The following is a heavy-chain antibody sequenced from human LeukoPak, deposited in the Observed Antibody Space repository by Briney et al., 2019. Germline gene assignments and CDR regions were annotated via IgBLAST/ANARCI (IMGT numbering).Heavy chain of an antibody. CDR3: ARDPPDKPGYSSSWSSY. CDR1: GGSISSGSYC. V-gene: IGHV4-61*02. Sequence: PSETLSLTCTVSGGSISSGSYCWSWIRQPAGKGLEWIGRIYTSGSTNYNPSLKSRVTISVDTSKNQFSLKLSSVTAADTAVYYCARDPPDKPGYSSSWSSYWGQGTLVTVSS. J-gene: IGHJ4*02. D-gene: IGHD6-13*01. CDR2: IYTSGST.